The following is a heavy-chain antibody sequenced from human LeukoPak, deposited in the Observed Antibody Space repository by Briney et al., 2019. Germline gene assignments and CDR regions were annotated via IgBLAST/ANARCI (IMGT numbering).Heavy chain of an antibody. D-gene: IGHD3-22*01. CDR2: ISPSGDYT. J-gene: IGHJ4*02. V-gene: IGHV1-46*04. CDR3: ARDGHRMYYYESSVDY. CDR1: GYTFTSYY. Sequence: ASVKVSCKASGYTFTSYYMHWVRQAPGQGLEWMGIISPSGDYTRYAQKLQGRVSMTLDTSTSTAYMELRSLRSDDTAVYYCARDGHRMYYYESSVDYWGQGTLVTVSS.